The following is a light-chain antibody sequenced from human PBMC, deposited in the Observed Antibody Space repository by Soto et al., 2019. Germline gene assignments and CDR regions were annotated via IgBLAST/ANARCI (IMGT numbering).Light chain of an antibody. CDR2: NVR. CDR1: SSDVGGYDY. Sequence: QSALTQPASVSGSPGQSITISCTGTSSDVGGYDYVSWYQQYAGKAPKLTIYNVRNRPSGVSNRFSGSKSGNTASLTISGLQTEDEADYFCSSYTNSGTVLFCGGTKLTVL. V-gene: IGLV2-14*01. J-gene: IGLJ2*01. CDR3: SSYTNSGTVL.